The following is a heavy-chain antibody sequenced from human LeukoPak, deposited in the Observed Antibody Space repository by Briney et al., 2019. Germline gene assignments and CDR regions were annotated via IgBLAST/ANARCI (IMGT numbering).Heavy chain of an antibody. CDR2: ISSSSSYI. D-gene: IGHD3-3*01. Sequence: GGSLRLSCAASGFTSSSYSMNWVRQAPGKGLEWVSSISSSSSYIYYADSVKGRFTISRDNAKNSLYLQMNSLRAEDTAVYYCARAERFWRGYDAFDIWGQGTMVTVSS. J-gene: IGHJ3*02. CDR1: GFTSSSYS. CDR3: ARAERFWRGYDAFDI. V-gene: IGHV3-21*01.